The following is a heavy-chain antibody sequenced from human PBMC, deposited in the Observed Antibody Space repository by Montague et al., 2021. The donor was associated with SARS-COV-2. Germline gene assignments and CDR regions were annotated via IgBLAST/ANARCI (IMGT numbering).Heavy chain of an antibody. V-gene: IGHV4-59*08. D-gene: IGHD3-9*01. CDR1: GDSISNYY. CDR3: ARLPYILPGYAYFDF. CDR2: IYYSGST. J-gene: IGHJ4*02. Sequence: SETLSLTCTVSGDSISNYYWSWIRRPPGKGLEWLGYIYYSGSTNXNPSLKSRVTISVDTSKNQFPLRLSSATAADTAVYYCARLPYILPGYAYFDFWGQGSLVIVSS.